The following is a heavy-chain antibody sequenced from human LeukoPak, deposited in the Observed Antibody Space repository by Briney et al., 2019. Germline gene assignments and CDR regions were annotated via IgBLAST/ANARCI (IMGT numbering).Heavy chain of an antibody. CDR2: ISSSSSYI. D-gene: IGHD2-15*01. Sequence: GGSLRLSCAASGITVSNYYMTWIRQAPGKGLEWVSYISSSSSYIYYADSVKGRFTISRDNAENSLYLQMNSLRAEDTAVYYCARGSEGYCSGGGCYYGMDVWGQGTTVTVSS. CDR1: GITVSNYY. CDR3: ARGSEGYCSGGGCYYGMDV. V-gene: IGHV3-11*06. J-gene: IGHJ6*01.